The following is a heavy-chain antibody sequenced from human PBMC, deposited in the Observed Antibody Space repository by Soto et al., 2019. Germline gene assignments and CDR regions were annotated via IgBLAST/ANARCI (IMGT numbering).Heavy chain of an antibody. J-gene: IGHJ6*02. Sequence: GGSLRLSCAASGFTFSSYWMSWVRQAPGKGLEWVANIKQDGSEKYYVHSVKGRFTISRDNAKNSLYLQMNSLRAEDTAVYYCAREFRAGWSNYYYGMDVWGQGTTVTVSS. D-gene: IGHD2-15*01. CDR3: AREFRAGWSNYYYGMDV. CDR2: IKQDGSEK. V-gene: IGHV3-7*03. CDR1: GFTFSSYW.